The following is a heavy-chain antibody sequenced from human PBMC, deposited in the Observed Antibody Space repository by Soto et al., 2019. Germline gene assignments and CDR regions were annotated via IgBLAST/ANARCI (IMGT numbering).Heavy chain of an antibody. D-gene: IGHD1-26*01. J-gene: IGHJ6*03. Sequence: QVTLEESGPVLLKPTEALTLTCTVSGFSLTNRALGVSWVRQTPGKALERLAHISSDADKTFNTSLESRLTISEYTSLSPVVLTLLNVIPGDTGTYFCVCGKWDQYSLYDMDVWGRGATVTVSS. CDR3: VCGKWDQYSLYDMDV. CDR1: GFSLTNRALG. V-gene: IGHV2-26*02. CDR2: ISSDADK.